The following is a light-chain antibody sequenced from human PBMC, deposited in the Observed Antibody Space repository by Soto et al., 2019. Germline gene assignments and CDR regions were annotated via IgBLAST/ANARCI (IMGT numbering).Light chain of an antibody. Sequence: EIVLTQSPATLSLSPGERATLSCRASQSVSSYLAWYQQKPGQAPRLLIYDASNRATGIPARFSGSGSGTYFTLTISSIETEDFEVYYCQQRSNCPPLFTFGPGTKVDIK. V-gene: IGKV3-11*01. CDR1: QSVSSY. J-gene: IGKJ3*01. CDR2: DAS. CDR3: QQRSNCPPLFT.